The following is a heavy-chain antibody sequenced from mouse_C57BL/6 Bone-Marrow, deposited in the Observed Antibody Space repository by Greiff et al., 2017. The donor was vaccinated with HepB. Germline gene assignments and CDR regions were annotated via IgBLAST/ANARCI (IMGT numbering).Heavy chain of an antibody. CDR1: GFTFSSYG. Sequence: EVQRVESGGDLVKPGGSLKLSCAASGFTFSSYGMSWVRQTPDKRLEWVATISDGGSYTYYPDNVKGRFTISRDNAKNNLYLQMSHLKSEDTAMYYCAREAIYYGNYGYWGQGTTLTVSS. CDR3: AREAIYYGNYGY. CDR2: ISDGGSYT. D-gene: IGHD2-1*01. J-gene: IGHJ2*01. V-gene: IGHV5-4*01.